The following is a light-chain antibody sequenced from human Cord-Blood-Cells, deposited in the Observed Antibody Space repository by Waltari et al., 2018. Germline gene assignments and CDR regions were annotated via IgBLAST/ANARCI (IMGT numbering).Light chain of an antibody. J-gene: IGKJ2*01. Sequence: IQLTHSPSSLSASVGDRVTITCRASQGISSYLAWYQQKPGKAPKLLIYAASTLQSGVPSRFSGSGSGTDFTLTISSLQPEDFATYYCQQLNSDPRTFGQWTKLEIK. CDR1: QGISSY. CDR3: QQLNSDPRT. V-gene: IGKV1-9*01. CDR2: AAS.